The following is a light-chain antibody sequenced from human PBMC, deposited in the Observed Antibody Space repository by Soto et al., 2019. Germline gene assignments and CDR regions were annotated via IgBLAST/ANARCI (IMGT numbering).Light chain of an antibody. CDR1: SSDVGGYNY. Sequence: QSALTQPPSASGSPGQSVTISCTGTSSDVGGYNYVSWYQQHPGKAPKLMIYEASKRPSGVPDRFSGSKSGNTASLTVSGLQAEDEADYYCSSYAGSNMVVFGGGTQLTVL. CDR3: SSYAGSNMVV. J-gene: IGLJ2*01. CDR2: EAS. V-gene: IGLV2-8*01.